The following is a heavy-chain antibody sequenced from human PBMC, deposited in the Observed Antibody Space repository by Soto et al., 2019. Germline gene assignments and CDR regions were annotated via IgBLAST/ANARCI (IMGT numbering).Heavy chain of an antibody. CDR3: ARVFGYCGSTSCWDVKYYFDY. V-gene: IGHV3-11*06. CDR1: GFTFSDYY. D-gene: IGHD2-2*01. CDR2: ISSSSSYT. Sequence: PGGSLRLSCAASGFTFSDYYMSWIRQAPGKGLEWVSYISSSSSYTNYADSVKGRFTISRDNAKDSLYLQMNSLRAEDTAVYYCARVFGYCGSTSCWDVKYYFDYWGQGTLVTVSS. J-gene: IGHJ4*02.